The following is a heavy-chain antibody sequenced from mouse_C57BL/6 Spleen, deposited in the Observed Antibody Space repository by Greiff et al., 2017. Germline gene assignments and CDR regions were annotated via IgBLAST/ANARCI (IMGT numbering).Heavy chain of an antibody. J-gene: IGHJ4*01. Sequence: EVQLVESGGGLVKPGGSLKLSCAASGFTFSSYAMSWVRQTPEKRLEWVATISDGGSYTYYPDNVKGRFTISRDNAKNNLYLQMSHLKSEDTAMYYCARDIITTVVDYYAMDYWGQGTSVTVSS. D-gene: IGHD1-2*01. CDR1: GFTFSSYA. V-gene: IGHV5-4*01. CDR2: ISDGGSYT. CDR3: ARDIITTVVDYYAMDY.